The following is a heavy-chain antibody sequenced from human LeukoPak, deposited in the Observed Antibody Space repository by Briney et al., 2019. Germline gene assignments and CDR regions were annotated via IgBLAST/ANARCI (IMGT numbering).Heavy chain of an antibody. D-gene: IGHD3-16*02. CDR1: GFTFSSYA. J-gene: IGHJ4*02. CDR2: ISYDGSNK. V-gene: IGHV3-30-3*01. CDR3: ARDFRADYVWGSYRYTFPDY. Sequence: GGSLRLSCAASGFTFSSYAMHWVRQAPGKGLEWVAVISYDGSNKYYADSVKGRFTISRDNSKNTLYLQMNSLRAEDTAVYYRARDFRADYVWGSYRYTFPDYWGQGTLVTVSS.